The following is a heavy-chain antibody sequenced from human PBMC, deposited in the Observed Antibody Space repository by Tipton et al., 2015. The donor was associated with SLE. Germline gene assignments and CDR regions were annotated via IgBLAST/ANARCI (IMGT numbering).Heavy chain of an antibody. CDR1: GGSFSGYY. V-gene: IGHV4-34*01. Sequence: TLSLTCAVYGGSFSGYYWSWIRQPPGKGLEWIGEIDHTGSTNYNPSLKSRVTISVDTSANQFSLKLSSVTAADTAVYYCAKDSGTYYFDFWGQGVLVNVSS. CDR2: IDHTGST. J-gene: IGHJ4*02. CDR3: AKDSGTYYFDF. D-gene: IGHD1-26*01.